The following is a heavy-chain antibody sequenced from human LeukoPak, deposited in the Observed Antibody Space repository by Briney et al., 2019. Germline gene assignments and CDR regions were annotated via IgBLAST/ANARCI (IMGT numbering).Heavy chain of an antibody. CDR3: ARRDLARYYYCMDV. CDR2: ISAYNGNT. J-gene: IGHJ6*03. V-gene: IGHV1-18*01. Sequence: ASVKVSCKASGYTFTSYGISWVRQAPGQGLEWMGWISAYNGNTNYAQKLQGRVTMTTDTSTSTAYMELRSLRSDDTAVYYCARRDLARYYYCMDVWGKGTTVTVSS. CDR1: GYTFTSYG.